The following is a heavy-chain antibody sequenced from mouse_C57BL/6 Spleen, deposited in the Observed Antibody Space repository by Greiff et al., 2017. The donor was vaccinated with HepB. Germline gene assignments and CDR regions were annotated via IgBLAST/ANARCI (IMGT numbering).Heavy chain of an antibody. Sequence: EVKLQESGPGLVKPSQSLSLTCSVTGYSITSGYYWNWIRQFPGNKLEWMGYISYDGSNNYNPSLKNRISITRDTSKNQFFLKLNSVTTEDTATYYCARGVYYGSSYGYFDDWGQGTTLTVSS. D-gene: IGHD1-1*01. CDR1: GYSITSGYY. CDR3: ARGVYYGSSYGYFDD. J-gene: IGHJ2*01. V-gene: IGHV3-6*01. CDR2: ISYDGSN.